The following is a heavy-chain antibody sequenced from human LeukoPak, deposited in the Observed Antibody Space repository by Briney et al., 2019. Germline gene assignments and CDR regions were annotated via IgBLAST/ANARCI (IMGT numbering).Heavy chain of an antibody. V-gene: IGHV3-11*06. Sequence: GGSLRLSCAASGFPFSDYYMNWIRQAPGKGLEWVSYISTSSSYTNYADSVKGRFTTSRDNAKNSLYLQMNSLRAEDTAVYYCARDQYCTNGVCYTGLDYWGQGTLVTVSS. CDR1: GFPFSDYY. CDR2: ISTSSSYT. CDR3: ARDQYCTNGVCYTGLDY. D-gene: IGHD2-8*01. J-gene: IGHJ4*02.